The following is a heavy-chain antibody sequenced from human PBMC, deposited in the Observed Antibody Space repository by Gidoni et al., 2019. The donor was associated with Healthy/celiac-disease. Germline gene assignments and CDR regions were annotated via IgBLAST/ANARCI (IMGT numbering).Heavy chain of an antibody. V-gene: IGHV3-23*01. Sequence: EVQPLEPGGGLVQPGGSRRLSCAAARDTFSSYAMSWVRWAPGKGLEWVYAISGSGGSTYYADSVKGRFTISRDNSKNTLYLQMNSLRAEDTAVYYCAKDHLSWGQGTLVTVSS. CDR1: RDTFSSYA. CDR2: ISGSGGST. CDR3: AKDHLS. J-gene: IGHJ5*02.